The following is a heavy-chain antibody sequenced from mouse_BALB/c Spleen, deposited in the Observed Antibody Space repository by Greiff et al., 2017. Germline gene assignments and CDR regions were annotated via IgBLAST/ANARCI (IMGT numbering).Heavy chain of an antibody. J-gene: IGHJ4*01. CDR1: GYTFTDYA. D-gene: IGHD2-14*01. V-gene: IGHV1S137*01. CDR2: ISTYYGDA. Sequence: QVQLQQSGAELVRPGVSVKISCKGSGYTFTDYAMHWVKQSHAKSLEWIGVISTYYGDASYNQKFKGKATMTVDKSSSTAYMELARLTSEDSAIYYCARRGRYDGYAMDYWGQGTSVTVSS. CDR3: ARRGRYDGYAMDY.